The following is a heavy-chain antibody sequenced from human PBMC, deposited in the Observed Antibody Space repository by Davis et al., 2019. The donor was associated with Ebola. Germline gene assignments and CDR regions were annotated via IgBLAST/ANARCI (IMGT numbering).Heavy chain of an antibody. J-gene: IGHJ4*02. Sequence: ASVKVSCKASGYTFNTNGMSWVRQAPGQGLEWMGRISVYNGKIEYAEKFQGRVTMTRDTSTSTVYMELSNLRSEDTAVYYCARAETIFELYYFDYWGQGTLVTVSS. V-gene: IGHV1-18*04. CDR3: ARAETIFELYYFDY. CDR1: GYTFNTNG. D-gene: IGHD3-3*01. CDR2: ISVYNGKI.